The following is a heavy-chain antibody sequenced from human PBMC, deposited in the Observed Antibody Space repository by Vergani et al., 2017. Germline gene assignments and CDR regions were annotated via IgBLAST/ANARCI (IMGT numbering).Heavy chain of an antibody. CDR3: ARDFFGESHPDSNNWFDP. J-gene: IGHJ5*02. D-gene: IGHD3-3*01. Sequence: QLQLQESGPGLVKPSETLSLTCAVSGYSISSGYYWGWIRQPPGKGLEWIGSIYHSGSTYYNPSLKSRVTISVYTSKNQFSLKLSSVTAADTAVYYCARDFFGESHPDSNNWFDPWGQGTLVTVSS. CDR2: IYHSGST. CDR1: GYSISSGYY. V-gene: IGHV4-38-2*02.